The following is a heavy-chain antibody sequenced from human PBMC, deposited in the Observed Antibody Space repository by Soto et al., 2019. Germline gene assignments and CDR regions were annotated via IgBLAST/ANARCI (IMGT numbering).Heavy chain of an antibody. CDR2: IDPSDSYT. D-gene: IGHD2-21*01. CDR1: GYSFTSFW. CDR3: ARHSGPPIAYAFDI. J-gene: IGHJ3*02. Sequence: AGESLKISCKGSGYSFTSFWISWVRQMPGKGLEWMGRIDPSDSYTSYSPSFQGHVTISADRSISTAYLQWSSLKASDTAMYYCARHSGPPIAYAFDIWGQGTMVTVSS. V-gene: IGHV5-10-1*01.